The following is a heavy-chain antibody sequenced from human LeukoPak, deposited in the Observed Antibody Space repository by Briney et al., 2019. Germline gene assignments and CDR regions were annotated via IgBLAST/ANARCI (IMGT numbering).Heavy chain of an antibody. D-gene: IGHD6-13*01. CDR1: GFTFSSYW. V-gene: IGHV3-74*01. J-gene: IGHJ4*02. CDR2: INTDGSSI. Sequence: PGGSLRISCAASGFTFSSYWMHWVRQAPGKGLVWVARINTDGSSISYADSVKGRFTISRENGKNTLYLQMNSLRAEDTAVYYCAKDHAATHYYFDYWGQGTLVTVSS. CDR3: AKDHAATHYYFDY.